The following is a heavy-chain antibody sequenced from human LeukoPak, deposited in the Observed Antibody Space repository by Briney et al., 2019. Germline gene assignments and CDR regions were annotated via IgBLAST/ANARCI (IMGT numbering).Heavy chain of an antibody. CDR1: GFTFSSYG. V-gene: IGHV3-23*01. D-gene: IGHD4-23*01. CDR3: AKDRYGGNSVIFSEYFQH. CDR2: ISGGGSST. J-gene: IGHJ1*01. Sequence: GRSLRLSCAASGFTFSSYGMNWVRQAPGKGLEWVSAISGGGSSTYYADSVKGRFSISRDNSKNTLYLQMNSLRAEDTAVYYCAKDRYGGNSVIFSEYFQHWGQGTLVTVSS.